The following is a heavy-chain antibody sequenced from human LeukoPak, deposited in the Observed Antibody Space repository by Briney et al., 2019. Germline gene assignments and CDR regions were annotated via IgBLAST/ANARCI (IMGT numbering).Heavy chain of an antibody. CDR3: ARDPTAYYDSSGYYLNTIDY. J-gene: IGHJ4*02. Sequence: GGSLRLSCAASGFTFSSYGMHWVRQAPGKGLEWVAVIWNDGSYKYYADSVKGRFTISRDNSKNTLYLQMNSLRAEDTAVYYCARDPTAYYDSSGYYLNTIDYWGQGTLVTVSS. CDR1: GFTFSSYG. CDR2: IWNDGSYK. V-gene: IGHV3-33*01. D-gene: IGHD3-22*01.